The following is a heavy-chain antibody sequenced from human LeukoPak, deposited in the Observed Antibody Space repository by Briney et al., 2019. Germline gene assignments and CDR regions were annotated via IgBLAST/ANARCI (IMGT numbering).Heavy chain of an antibody. V-gene: IGHV1-8*02. CDR3: ARLRELVYYYYYMDV. CDR1: GYTFISYD. J-gene: IGHJ6*03. Sequence: ASVKVSCKASGYTFISYDINWVRQATGQGLEWMGWMNPNSGNTGYAQKFQGRVTMTRNTSISTAYMELSSLRSEDTAVYYCARLRELVYYYYYMDVWGKGTTVTISS. CDR2: MNPNSGNT. D-gene: IGHD1-26*01.